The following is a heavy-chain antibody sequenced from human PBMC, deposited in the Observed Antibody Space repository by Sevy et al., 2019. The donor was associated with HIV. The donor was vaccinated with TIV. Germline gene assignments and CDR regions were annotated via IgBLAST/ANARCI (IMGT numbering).Heavy chain of an antibody. V-gene: IGHV3-23*01. CDR2: LSGIDGRT. J-gene: IGHJ4*01. Sequence: GGSLRLSCAASGFTFSNYAMSWVRQAPVKGLEWVSTLSGIDGRTYYPDTVKGRFTMSRDTSKNKLYLEMNSLRAEDTAIYYCAKTPYWHGTGSGYFDYWGHGSLVTVSS. D-gene: IGHD6-19*01. CDR1: GFTFSNYA. CDR3: AKTPYWHGTGSGYFDY.